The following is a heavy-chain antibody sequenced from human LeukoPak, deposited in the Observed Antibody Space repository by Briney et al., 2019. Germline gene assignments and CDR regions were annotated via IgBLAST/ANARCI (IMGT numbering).Heavy chain of an antibody. V-gene: IGHV1-8*01. CDR3: AMSIAVAGTGDY. D-gene: IGHD6-19*01. J-gene: IGHJ4*02. CDR2: MNPNSGNT. Sequence: ASVKVSCKASGYTFTSYDISWVRQATGQGLEWMGWMNPNSGNTGYAQKFQGRVTMTRSIFISTAYMELSSLRSEDTAVYYCAMSIAVAGTGDYWGQGTLVTVSS. CDR1: GYTFTSYD.